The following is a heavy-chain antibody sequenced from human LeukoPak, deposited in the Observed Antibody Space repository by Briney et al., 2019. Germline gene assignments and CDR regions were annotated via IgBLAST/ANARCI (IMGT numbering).Heavy chain of an antibody. CDR1: GYTFTSYG. V-gene: IGHV1-18*01. CDR3: AREAYCSSTSCYLRLIDY. J-gene: IGHJ4*02. D-gene: IGHD2-2*01. Sequence: GASVKVSCKASGYTFTSYGISWVRQAPGQGLEWMGWISAYNGNTYYAQKLQGRVTMTTDTSTSTAYMELRSLRSDDTAVYYCAREAYCSSTSCYLRLIDYWGQGTLVTVSS. CDR2: ISAYNGNT.